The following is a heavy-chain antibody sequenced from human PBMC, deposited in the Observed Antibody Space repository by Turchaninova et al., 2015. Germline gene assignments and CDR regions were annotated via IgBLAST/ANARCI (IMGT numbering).Heavy chain of an antibody. CDR1: GGSFSGYY. Sequence: QVQLQQWGAGLLKPSETLSLTCAVYGGSFSGYYWSWLRQPPGKGLEWIGEFNHSGSPNYTPSLNSRVTISVDTSNNQFSLKLSSVTAADTAVYYCARFGKYYDFWSGYYPGWFDPWGQGTLVTVSS. J-gene: IGHJ5*02. D-gene: IGHD3-3*01. CDR2: FNHSGSP. CDR3: ARFGKYYDFWSGYYPGWFDP. V-gene: IGHV4-34*01.